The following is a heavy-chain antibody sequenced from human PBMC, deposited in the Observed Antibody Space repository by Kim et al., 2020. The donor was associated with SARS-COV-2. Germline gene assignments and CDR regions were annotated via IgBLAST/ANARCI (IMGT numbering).Heavy chain of an antibody. V-gene: IGHV1-46*01. CDR2: INPSGGST. J-gene: IGHJ6*02. CDR1: GYTFTTYY. CDR3: ARDPTIAAADTFEYYYYGMDV. D-gene: IGHD6-13*01. Sequence: ASVKVSCKASGYTFTTYYMHWVRQAPGQGLEWMGIINPSGGSTSYAQKFQGRVTMTRDTSTSTVYMELSSLRSEDTAVYFCARDPTIAAADTFEYYYYGMDVWGQGTTVTLSS.